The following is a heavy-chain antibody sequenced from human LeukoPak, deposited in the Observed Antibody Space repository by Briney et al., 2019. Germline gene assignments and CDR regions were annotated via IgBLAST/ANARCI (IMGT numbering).Heavy chain of an antibody. V-gene: IGHV1-69*04. CDR3: ARDSSGITGTNLDY. D-gene: IGHD1-20*01. Sequence: ASVKVSCKASGGTLSSYAISWVRQAPGQGLEWMGRIIPIFGIANYAQKFQGRVTIAADKSTSTAYMELSSLRSEDTAVYYCARDSSGITGTNLDYWGQGTLVTVSS. J-gene: IGHJ4*02. CDR1: GGTLSSYA. CDR2: IIPIFGIA.